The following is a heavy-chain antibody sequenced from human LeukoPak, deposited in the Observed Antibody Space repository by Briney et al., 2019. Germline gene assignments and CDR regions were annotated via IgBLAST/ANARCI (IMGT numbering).Heavy chain of an antibody. J-gene: IGHJ4*02. V-gene: IGHV3-23*01. D-gene: IGHD6-19*01. Sequence: PGGSLRLSCAASGFTFSNYGMSWVRQAPGKGLEWVSTVVGSGGSTYFADSVRGRFTISRDNAKNSLYLQMNSLRDEDTAVYYCASLGYSSGWYGVYWGQGTLVTVSS. CDR1: GFTFSNYG. CDR3: ASLGYSSGWYGVY. CDR2: VVGSGGST.